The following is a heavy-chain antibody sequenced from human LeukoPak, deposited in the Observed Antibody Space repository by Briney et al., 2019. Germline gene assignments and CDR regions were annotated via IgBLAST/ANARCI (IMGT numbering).Heavy chain of an antibody. V-gene: IGHV4-39*02. CDR2: IYYSGST. Sequence: SETLSLTCTVSGGSISSSSYYWGWIRQPPGKGLEWIGSIYYSGSTYYNPSLKSRVTISVDTSKNQFSLKLSSVTAADTAVYYCARDPDFSSEGFWGQGTLVTVSS. J-gene: IGHJ4*02. CDR1: GGSISSSSYY. CDR3: ARDPDFSSEGF.